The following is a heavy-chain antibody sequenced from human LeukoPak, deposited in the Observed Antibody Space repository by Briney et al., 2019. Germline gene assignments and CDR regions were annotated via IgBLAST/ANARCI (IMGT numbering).Heavy chain of an antibody. J-gene: IGHJ6*04. CDR3: ARRGCSGGSCSLLGYYYYGMDV. D-gene: IGHD2-15*01. CDR1: GCTFTSYY. Sequence: GASVKVSCKASGCTFTSYYMHWVRQAPGQGLEWMGIINPSGGSTSYAQKFQGRVTMTRDTSTSTVYMELSSLRSEDTAVYYCARRGCSGGSCSLLGYYYYGMDVWAKGPRSPSPQ. V-gene: IGHV1-46*01. CDR2: INPSGGST.